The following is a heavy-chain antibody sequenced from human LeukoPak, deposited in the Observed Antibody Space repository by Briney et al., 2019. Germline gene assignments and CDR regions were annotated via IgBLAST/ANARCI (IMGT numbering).Heavy chain of an antibody. J-gene: IGHJ4*02. CDR3: ARDSSGYQ. CDR2: ISWNSGSI. Sequence: GGSLRLSCAASGFTFDDYAMHWVRQAPGKGLGWVSGISWNSGSIGYADSVKGRFTISRDNAKNSLYLQMNSLRAEDTAVYYCARDSSGYQWGQGTLVTVSS. D-gene: IGHD3-22*01. V-gene: IGHV3-9*01. CDR1: GFTFDDYA.